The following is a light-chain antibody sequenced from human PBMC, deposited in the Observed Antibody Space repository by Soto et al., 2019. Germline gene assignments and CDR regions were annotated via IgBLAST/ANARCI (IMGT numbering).Light chain of an antibody. V-gene: IGLV2-14*01. CDR2: EVS. CDR1: SSDVGGYNY. Sequence: QSALTQPASVSGSPGQSITISCTGTSSDVGGYNYVSWYQQHPGKAPKLMIYEVSNRPSGVSNRFSGSKSGNTASLTISGLQTEDEADYYCYSYRGSNAWVFGGGTKVTVL. CDR3: YSYRGSNAWV. J-gene: IGLJ3*02.